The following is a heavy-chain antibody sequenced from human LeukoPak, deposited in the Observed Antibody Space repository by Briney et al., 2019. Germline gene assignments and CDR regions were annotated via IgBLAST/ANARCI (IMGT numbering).Heavy chain of an antibody. J-gene: IGHJ2*01. V-gene: IGHV1-2*02. CDR3: ARNPDEHWLDESENWYFDL. CDR1: GYTFTGYY. D-gene: IGHD6-19*01. Sequence: GASVKVSCKASGYTFTGYYIHWVRQAPGQGLEWMGWINPNSGGTNYAQKFQGRVTMTRDTSISVAYMELSSLQSDDTAVYYCARNPDEHWLDESENWYFDLWGSGTLVTVSS. CDR2: INPNSGGT.